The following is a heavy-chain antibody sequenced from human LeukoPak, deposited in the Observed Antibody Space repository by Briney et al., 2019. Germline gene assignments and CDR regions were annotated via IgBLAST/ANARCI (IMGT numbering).Heavy chain of an antibody. D-gene: IGHD3-3*01. V-gene: IGHV4-59*01. CDR2: IYYSGST. J-gene: IGHJ3*02. CDR3: AMSRYDFGAAFDI. Sequence: SETLSHTCTVSGGSISSYYWSWIRQPPGKGLEWIGYIYYSGSTNYNPSLKSRVTISVDTSKNQFSLKLSSVTAADTAVYYCAMSRYDFGAAFDIWGQGTMVTVSS. CDR1: GGSISSYY.